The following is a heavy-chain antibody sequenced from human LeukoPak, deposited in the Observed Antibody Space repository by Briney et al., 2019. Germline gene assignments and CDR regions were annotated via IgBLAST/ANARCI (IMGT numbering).Heavy chain of an antibody. J-gene: IGHJ4*02. CDR3: AKDLSSSSWYVGNYDY. V-gene: IGHV3-30*18. CDR2: ISYDGSNK. CDR1: GFTFSSYG. D-gene: IGHD6-13*01. Sequence: GRSLRLSCAASGFTFSSYGMHWVRQAPGKGLEWVAVISYDGSNKYYADSVEGRFTISRDNSKNTLYLQMNSLRAEDTAVYYCAKDLSSSSWYVGNYDYWGQGTLVTVSS.